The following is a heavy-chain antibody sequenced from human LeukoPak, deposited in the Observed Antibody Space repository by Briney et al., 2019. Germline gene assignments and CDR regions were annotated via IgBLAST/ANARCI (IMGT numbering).Heavy chain of an antibody. J-gene: IGHJ6*04. D-gene: IGHD3-10*01. CDR2: INHSGST. CDR3: ARGTHYYGSGSYSSYYYGMDV. Sequence: SETLSLTCAVYGGSFSGYYWSWIRQPPGKGLEWIWEINHSGSTNYNPSLKSRVTISVDTSKNQFSLKLSSVTAADTAVYYCARGTHYYGSGSYSSYYYGMDVWGKGTTVTVSS. CDR1: GGSFSGYY. V-gene: IGHV4-34*01.